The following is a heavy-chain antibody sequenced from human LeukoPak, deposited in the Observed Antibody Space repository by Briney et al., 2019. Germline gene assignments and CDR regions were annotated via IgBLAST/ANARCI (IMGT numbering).Heavy chain of an antibody. J-gene: IGHJ4*02. CDR1: GGSISSGGYS. V-gene: IGHV4-30-2*01. CDR2: IYHSGST. Sequence: SETLSLTCAVSGGSISSGGYSWSWIRQPPGKGLEWIGYIYHSGSTYYNPSLKSRVTISVDRSKNQFSLKLSSVTAADTAVYYCARVRVVRGVIIGGGYYFDYWGQGTLVTVSS. D-gene: IGHD3-10*01. CDR3: ARVRVVRGVIIGGGYYFDY.